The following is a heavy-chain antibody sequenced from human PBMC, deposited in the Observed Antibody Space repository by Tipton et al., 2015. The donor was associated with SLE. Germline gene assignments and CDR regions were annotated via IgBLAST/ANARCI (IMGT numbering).Heavy chain of an antibody. Sequence: SLRLSCAASGFTFSTYAMSWVRQTRGKGLEWVSLISGSGANTFYADSVKGRFTISRDNSKNSLYLQMNSLRAEDTAVYYCARDFAGSHALDIWGQGTMVTVSS. D-gene: IGHD2-15*01. CDR2: ISGSGANT. CDR3: ARDFAGSHALDI. V-gene: IGHV3-23*01. J-gene: IGHJ3*02. CDR1: GFTFSTYA.